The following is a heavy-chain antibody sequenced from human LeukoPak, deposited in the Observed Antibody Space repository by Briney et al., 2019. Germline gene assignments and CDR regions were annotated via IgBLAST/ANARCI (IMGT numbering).Heavy chain of an antibody. Sequence: PGGSLRLSCAASGFTFSDYYMSWIRQAPGKGLEWVSVIYSGGSTYYADSVKGRFTISRDNSKNTLYLQMNSLRGEDTAVYYCARDGVRGSSSVYYYYGMDVWGQGTTVTVSS. J-gene: IGHJ6*02. CDR3: ARDGVRGSSSVYYYYGMDV. D-gene: IGHD6-6*01. V-gene: IGHV3-66*01. CDR2: IYSGGST. CDR1: GFTFSDYY.